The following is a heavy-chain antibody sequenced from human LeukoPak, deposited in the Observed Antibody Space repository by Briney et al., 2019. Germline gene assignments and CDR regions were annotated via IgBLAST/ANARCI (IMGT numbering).Heavy chain of an antibody. V-gene: IGHV4-34*01. CDR3: ARGRLTFGGVIVRREFKFDY. CDR1: GGSFSGYY. Sequence: SETLSLTCAVYGGSFSGYYWSWIRQPPGKGLEWIGEINHSGSTNYNPSLKSRVTISVDTSKNQFSLKLSSVTAADTAVYYCARGRLTFGGVIVRREFKFDYWGQGTLVTVSS. J-gene: IGHJ4*02. CDR2: INHSGST. D-gene: IGHD3-16*02.